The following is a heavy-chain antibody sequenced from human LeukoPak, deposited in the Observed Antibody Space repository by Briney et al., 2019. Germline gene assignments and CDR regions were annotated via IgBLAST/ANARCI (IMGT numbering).Heavy chain of an antibody. CDR1: GFTFSNAW. CDR2: IKSKTDGGTT. CDR3: TCRYGTSMVRGVSGY. J-gene: IGHJ4*02. V-gene: IGHV3-15*01. D-gene: IGHD3-10*01. Sequence: PGGSLRLSCAASGFTFSNAWMSWVRQAPGKGLEWVGRIKSKTDGGTTDYAAPVKGRFTISRDDSKNTLYLQMNSLKAEGTVVYYCTCRYGTSMVRGVSGYWGQGTLVTVSS.